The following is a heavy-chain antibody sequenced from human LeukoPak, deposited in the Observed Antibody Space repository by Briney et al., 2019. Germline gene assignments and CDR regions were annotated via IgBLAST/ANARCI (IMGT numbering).Heavy chain of an antibody. J-gene: IGHJ4*02. Sequence: ASLKVSCKASGYTSTRYFMYWVRQAPGQGLERVGWISAYNGNTNYAQKLQRRVTMTTDTSTSTAYMELRSLRSDDTAVYYCARDERVSSICGVVIRSGYFDYWGQGTLVTVSS. CDR3: ARDERVSSICGVVIRSGYFDY. CDR1: GYTSTRYF. V-gene: IGHV1-18*04. D-gene: IGHD3-3*01. CDR2: ISAYNGNT.